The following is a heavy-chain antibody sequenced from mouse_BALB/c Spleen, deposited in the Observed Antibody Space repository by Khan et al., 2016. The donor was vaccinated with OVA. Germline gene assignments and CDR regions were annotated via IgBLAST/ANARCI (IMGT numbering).Heavy chain of an antibody. Sequence: QVQLKESGPGLVAPSQSLSITCTVSGFSLTSHGVHWVRQPPGKGLEWLGVIWAGGSTNYNSALMSRLSISKVSSKSQVFLKMNSLQTDDTAMYYCARNREPDYFDYWGQGTTLTVSS. J-gene: IGHJ2*01. CDR2: IWAGGST. V-gene: IGHV2-9*02. CDR1: GFSLTSHG. CDR3: ARNREPDYFDY.